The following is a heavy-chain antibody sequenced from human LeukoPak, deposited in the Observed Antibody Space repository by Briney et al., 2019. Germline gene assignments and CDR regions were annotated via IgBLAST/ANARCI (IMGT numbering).Heavy chain of an antibody. J-gene: IGHJ4*02. CDR2: IYNSGST. D-gene: IGHD3-10*01. Sequence: PSETLSLTCSVSGDSISIYYWSWFRQPPGKGLEWIGYIYNSGSTNYNPSLKSRVTISVDTSKNQFSLKLTSVTAADTAVYYCARDRESGYWGQGTLVTVSS. CDR1: GDSISIYY. CDR3: ARDRESGY. V-gene: IGHV4-59*01.